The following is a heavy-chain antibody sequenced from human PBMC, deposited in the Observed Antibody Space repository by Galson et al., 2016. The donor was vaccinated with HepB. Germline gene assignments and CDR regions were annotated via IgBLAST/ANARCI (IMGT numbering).Heavy chain of an antibody. CDR1: GFTFSRYS. CDR3: ARAPPHLSSGWYYFGY. D-gene: IGHD6-19*01. J-gene: IGHJ4*02. V-gene: IGHV3-21*01. Sequence: SLRLSCAASGFTFSRYSMNWVRQAPGKGLEWVSSISRSSSDIYYADSLKGRFTVARDNAKTSLFLQLNSLRAEDTALYYCARAPPHLSSGWYYFGYWGQGTLVSVAS. CDR2: ISRSSSDI.